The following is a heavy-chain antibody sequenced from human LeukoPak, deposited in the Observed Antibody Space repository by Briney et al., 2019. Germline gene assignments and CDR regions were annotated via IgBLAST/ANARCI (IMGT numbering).Heavy chain of an antibody. J-gene: IGHJ5*02. Sequence: GGSLGLSCAASGFTVSSNYMSWVRQAPGKGLEWVSVIYSGGSTYYADSVKGRFTISRDNSKNTLYLQMNSLRAEDTAVYYCAREATIFGVVMGNWFDPWGQGTLVTVSS. D-gene: IGHD3-3*01. CDR1: GFTVSSNY. CDR2: IYSGGST. CDR3: AREATIFGVVMGNWFDP. V-gene: IGHV3-66*02.